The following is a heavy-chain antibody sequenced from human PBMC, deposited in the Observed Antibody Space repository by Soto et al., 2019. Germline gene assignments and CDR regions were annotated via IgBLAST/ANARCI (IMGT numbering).Heavy chain of an antibody. CDR2: IRSSSSTK. J-gene: IGHJ6*02. CDR3: ARGHGMDV. CDR1: GFTFSTYS. Sequence: EELLVEAGGGLVQPGGSLRPSCAASGFTFSTYSMNWVRQAPGKGLEWISNIRSSSSTKYYADSVKGRFTISRDNARNSLFLQMNSLRDEDTAVYYCARGHGMDVWGQGTTVIVSS. V-gene: IGHV3-48*02.